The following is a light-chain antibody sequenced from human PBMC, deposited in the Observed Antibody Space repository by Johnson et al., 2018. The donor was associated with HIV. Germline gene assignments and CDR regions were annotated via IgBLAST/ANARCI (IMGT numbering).Light chain of an antibody. CDR3: GTWDSSLSSYV. Sequence: QAVLTQPPSVSAAPGQKVAISCSGSSSNIGNNYVSWYQQVPGTAPKLLIYDNNKRPSGIPDRFSGSQSGTSATLGITGLQTGDEAYYYCGTWDSSLSSYVFGTGTKVTVL. CDR2: DNN. J-gene: IGLJ1*01. CDR1: SSNIGNNY. V-gene: IGLV1-51*01.